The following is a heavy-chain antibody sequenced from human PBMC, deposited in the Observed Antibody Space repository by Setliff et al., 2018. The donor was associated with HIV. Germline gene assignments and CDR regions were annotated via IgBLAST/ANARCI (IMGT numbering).Heavy chain of an antibody. V-gene: IGHV1-2*02. CDR2: INPNSGGT. J-gene: IGHJ4*02. CDR1: GYTFTGYY. CDR3: ARQDIPTGYYLFDY. Sequence: GASVKVSCKASGYTFTGYYMHWVRQAPGQGLEWMGWINPNSGGTDYAQKFQGRVTMTRDTSISTAYMELSRLRSDDTALYYCARQDIPTGYYLFDYWGQGTQV. D-gene: IGHD3-9*01.